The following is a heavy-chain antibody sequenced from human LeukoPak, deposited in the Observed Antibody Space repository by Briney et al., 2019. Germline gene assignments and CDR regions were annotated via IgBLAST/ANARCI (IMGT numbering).Heavy chain of an antibody. V-gene: IGHV3-23*01. Sequence: PGGSLRLSCAASGFTFSSYAMSWVRQAPGKGLEWVSAISGSGGSTYYADSVKGRFTISRDNSKNTLYLQMNSLRAEDTAVYYCAKGPDYGDYVGRTPFDYWGQGTLVTVSS. D-gene: IGHD4-17*01. J-gene: IGHJ4*02. CDR2: ISGSGGST. CDR1: GFTFSSYA. CDR3: AKGPDYGDYVGRTPFDY.